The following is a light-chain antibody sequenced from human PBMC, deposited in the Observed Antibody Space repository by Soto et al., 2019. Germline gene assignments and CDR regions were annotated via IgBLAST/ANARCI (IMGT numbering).Light chain of an antibody. J-gene: IGKJ4*01. CDR2: DAS. CDR1: QSVNSN. V-gene: IGKV3-15*01. Sequence: EIVMTQSPATLSVSLGERATLSCRASQSVNSNLAWYRQKPGQAPKLLISDASTRTTGVPARFSGSGSGTEFTLTISSLQSEDYGIYYCQQYNFRPPLTFGGGTKVEIK. CDR3: QQYNFRPPLT.